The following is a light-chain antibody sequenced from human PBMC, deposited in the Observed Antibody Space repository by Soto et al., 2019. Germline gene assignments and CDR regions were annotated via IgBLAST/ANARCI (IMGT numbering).Light chain of an antibody. J-gene: IGKJ4*01. CDR2: GAS. V-gene: IGKV3-20*01. CDR1: QSVSSSY. CDR3: YQYDSSPIT. Sequence: EIVLTQSPGTLSLSPGERATLSCRASQSVSSSYLAWYQQKPGQAPRLLISGASSRATGIPDRFSGSGSGTDFTLTIGRLETEDSAVYYCYQYDSSPITFGGGTKVEIK.